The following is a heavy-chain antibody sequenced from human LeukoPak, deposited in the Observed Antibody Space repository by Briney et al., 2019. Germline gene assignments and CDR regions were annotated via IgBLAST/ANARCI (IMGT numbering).Heavy chain of an antibody. V-gene: IGHV4-34*12. CDR2: VLHTGGT. CDR3: ARGPAAIHP. D-gene: IGHD2-2*01. CDR1: GYSLTNHY. J-gene: IGHJ5*02. Sequence: SETLSLTCAVYGYSLTNHYWIWIRQPPGKGLEWVGEVLHTGGTNYNPSLKSRVTKSVDTSKNQFFLKLTSVTAADTAVYYCARGPAAIHPWGPGTLVTVSS.